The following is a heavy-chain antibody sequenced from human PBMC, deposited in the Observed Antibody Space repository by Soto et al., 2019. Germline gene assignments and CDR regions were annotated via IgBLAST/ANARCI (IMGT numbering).Heavy chain of an antibody. V-gene: IGHV4-59*01. CDR2: IDYSGST. CDR3: ARDRYYYDSSGYSTDAFDL. CDR1: GGSLTSYY. D-gene: IGHD3-22*01. J-gene: IGHJ3*01. Sequence: QVQLQESGPGLVKPSETLSLTCTVSGGSLTSYYWSWIRQSPGKGLEWIGYIDYSGSTNYNPSLKSRVTISIDTSKYQFSLKLSSVTAADTAVYFCARDRYYYDSSGYSTDAFDLWGQGTMVTVSS.